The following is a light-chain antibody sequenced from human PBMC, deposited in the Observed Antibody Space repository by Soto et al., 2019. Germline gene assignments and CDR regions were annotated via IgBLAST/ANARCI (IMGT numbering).Light chain of an antibody. CDR1: ERVDSSY. J-gene: IGKJ2*01. CDR2: GVS. Sequence: EIVLTQSPGTLSMSPGERATVSCRASERVDSSYLAWYQQKPGQAPRLVIYGVSNRATGIPDRFSGSGSGTDFGLTISRLEPEDFAVYYCQQYGSSPYTFGQGTKLEI. CDR3: QQYGSSPYT. V-gene: IGKV3-20*01.